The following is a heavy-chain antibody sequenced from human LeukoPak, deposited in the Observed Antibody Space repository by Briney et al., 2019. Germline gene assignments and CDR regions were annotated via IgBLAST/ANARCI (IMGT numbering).Heavy chain of an antibody. J-gene: IGHJ4*02. CDR3: ARRTFGGVIAY. Sequence: SETLSLTCTVSGGSISSSSYYWGWIRQPPGKGLEWIGSIYYTGSTYYNPSLKSRVTISIDTSKNQFSLRLSSVTAADTAVYYCARRTFGGVIAYWGQGTLVTVSS. CDR2: IYYTGST. D-gene: IGHD3-16*02. CDR1: GGSISSSSYY. V-gene: IGHV4-39*07.